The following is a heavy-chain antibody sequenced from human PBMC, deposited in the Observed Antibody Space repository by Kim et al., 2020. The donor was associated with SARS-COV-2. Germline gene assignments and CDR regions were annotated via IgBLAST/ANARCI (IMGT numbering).Heavy chain of an antibody. CDR2: ISGSGGST. D-gene: IGHD3-9*01. Sequence: GGSLRLSCAASGFTFSSYAMSWVRQAPGKGLEWVSAISGSGGSTYYADSVKGRFTISRDNSKNTLYLQMNSLRAEDMAVYYCAKETTRYDILTGYASWGQGTLVTVSS. CDR1: GFTFSSYA. CDR3: AKETTRYDILTGYAS. J-gene: IGHJ4*02. V-gene: IGHV3-23*01.